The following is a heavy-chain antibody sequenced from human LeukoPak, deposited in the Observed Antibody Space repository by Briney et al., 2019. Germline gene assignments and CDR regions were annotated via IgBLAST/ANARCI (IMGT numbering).Heavy chain of an antibody. CDR3: ARGGLGYYDSTGYYWEADYFAY. CDR2: IYSGGNT. CDR1: GFTVRSNY. J-gene: IGHJ4*02. V-gene: IGHV3-66*01. Sequence: GGSLRLSCAASGFTVRSNYMSWVRQAAGRGLEWVSLIYSGGNTYYAESGKGRFTISRDNSKTTPYLQMNSLRAEDTAVYYCARGGLGYYDSTGYYWEADYFAYWGQGTLVTVSS. D-gene: IGHD3-22*01.